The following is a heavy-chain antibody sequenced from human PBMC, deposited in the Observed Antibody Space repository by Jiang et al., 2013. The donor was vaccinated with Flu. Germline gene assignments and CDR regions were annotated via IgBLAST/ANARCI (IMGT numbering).Heavy chain of an antibody. V-gene: IGHV5-10-1*03. CDR2: IDPSDSYT. D-gene: IGHD3-22*01. Sequence: VQLVESGAEVKKPGESLRISCKGSGYSFTSYWISWVRQMPGKGLEWMGRIDPSDSYTNYSPSFQGHVTISADKSISTAYLQWSSLKASDTAMYYCASPSGXYYDSSGYFDYWGQGTLVTVSS. CDR3: ASPSGXYYDSSGYFDY. J-gene: IGHJ4*02. CDR1: GYSFTSYW.